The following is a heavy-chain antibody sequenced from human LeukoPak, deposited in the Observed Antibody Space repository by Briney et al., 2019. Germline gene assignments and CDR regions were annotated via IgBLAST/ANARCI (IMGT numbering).Heavy chain of an antibody. D-gene: IGHD1-1*01. CDR2: INHSGRT. CDR3: VRNDPTVLYENRGYSYSWFDP. CDR1: GGSFSGYY. J-gene: IGHJ5*02. V-gene: IGHV4-34*01. Sequence: PSETLSLTCAVFGGSFSGYYWSWIRQPPGKGLEWIGEINHSGRTNYNPSLKSRVTLSADTSKKQFSVKLTSVTAADTAVYYCVRNDPTVLYENRGYSYSWFDPWGQGTLVTVSS.